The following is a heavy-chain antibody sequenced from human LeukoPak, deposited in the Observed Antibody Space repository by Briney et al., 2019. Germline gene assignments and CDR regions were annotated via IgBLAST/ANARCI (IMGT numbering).Heavy chain of an antibody. J-gene: IGHJ4*02. CDR3: ARGGPGIAVAGRQPTDY. CDR2: INPSGGST. Sequence: ASVKVSCKASGYTFTSYYMHWVRQAPGQGLEWMGIINPSGGSTSYAQKFQGRVTMTRDTSTSTVYMELSSLRSEDTAVYYCARGGPGIAVAGRQPTDYWGQGTLVTVSS. CDR1: GYTFTSYY. V-gene: IGHV1-46*01. D-gene: IGHD6-19*01.